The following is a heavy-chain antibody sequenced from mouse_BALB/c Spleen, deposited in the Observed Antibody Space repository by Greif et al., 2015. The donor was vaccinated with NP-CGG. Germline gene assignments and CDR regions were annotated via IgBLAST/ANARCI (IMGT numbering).Heavy chain of an antibody. J-gene: IGHJ4*01. CDR2: IYPGGGYT. Sequence: VQLQQSGAELVRPGTSVKMSCEAAGYTFTNYWIGWVKQRPGHGLEWIGDIYPGGGYTNYNEKFKGKATLTADTSSSTAYMQLSSLTSEDSAIYYCARRGLVWQTPYYYAMDYWGQGTSVTVSS. V-gene: IGHV1-63*02. CDR3: ARRGLVWQTPYYYAMDY. D-gene: IGHD2-10*02. CDR1: GYTFTNYW.